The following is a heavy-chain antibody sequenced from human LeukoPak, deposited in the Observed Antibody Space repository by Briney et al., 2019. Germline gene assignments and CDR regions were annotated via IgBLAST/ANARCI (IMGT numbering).Heavy chain of an antibody. CDR2: IKGDGSET. J-gene: IGHJ4*02. CDR1: GFRFSGYW. Sequence: PGGSLRLSCAASGFRFSGYWMTWVRQAPWKGREWVANIKGDGSETSYVTSVRGRFTISRDNAKNSLYLQMNNLRVEDMAVYYCAREEVKSFDNWGQGTLVTVSS. CDR3: AREEVKSFDN. V-gene: IGHV3-7*03.